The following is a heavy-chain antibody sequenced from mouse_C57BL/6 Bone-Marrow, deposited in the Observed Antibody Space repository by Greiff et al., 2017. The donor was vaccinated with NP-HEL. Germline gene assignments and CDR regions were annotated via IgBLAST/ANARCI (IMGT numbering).Heavy chain of an antibody. CDR1: GYTFTSYG. Sequence: FQLQQSGAELARPGASVKLSCKASGYTFTSYGISWVKQRTGQGLEWIGEIYPRSGNTYYNEKFKGKATLTADKSSSTAYMELRSLTSEDSAVYFCARESWQFAYWGQGTLVTVSA. CDR3: ARESWQFAY. V-gene: IGHV1-81*01. J-gene: IGHJ3*01. CDR2: IYPRSGNT.